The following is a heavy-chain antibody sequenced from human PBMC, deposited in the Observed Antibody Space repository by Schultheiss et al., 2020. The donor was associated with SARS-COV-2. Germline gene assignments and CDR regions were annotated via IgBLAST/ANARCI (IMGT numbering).Heavy chain of an antibody. J-gene: IGHJ2*01. CDR1: GGSISSGSYY. V-gene: IGHV4-61*02. Sequence: SETLSLTCTVSGGSISSGSYYWSWIRQPAGKGLEWIGRIYTSGSTNYNPSLKSRVTISVDTSKNQFSLKLSSVTAADTAVYYCARHWADVWRVHGDYYWYFDLWGRGTLVTVSS. D-gene: IGHD4-17*01. CDR3: ARHWADVWRVHGDYYWYFDL. CDR2: IYTSGST.